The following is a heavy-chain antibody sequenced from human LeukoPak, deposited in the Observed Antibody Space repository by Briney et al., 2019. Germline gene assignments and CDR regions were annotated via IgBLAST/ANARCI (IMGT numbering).Heavy chain of an antibody. D-gene: IGHD2/OR15-2a*01. J-gene: IGHJ3*02. CDR2: IYYSGST. V-gene: IGHV4-61*01. CDR1: GGSVSSGSYY. Sequence: PSETLSLTCTVSGGSVSSGSYYWSWIRQPPGKGLEWIGYIYYSGSTNYNPSLKSRVTISVDTSKNQFSLKLSSVTAADTAVYYCARNNIVDGAFDIWGQGTMVTVSS. CDR3: ARNNIVDGAFDI.